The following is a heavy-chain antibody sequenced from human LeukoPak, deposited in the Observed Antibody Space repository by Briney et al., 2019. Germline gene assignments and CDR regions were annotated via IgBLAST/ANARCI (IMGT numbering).Heavy chain of an antibody. CDR3: AKDQEGHYYDSSAIDY. CDR1: GFTFSSYS. J-gene: IGHJ4*02. Sequence: PGGSLRLSCAASGFTFSSYSMNWVRQAPGKGLEWVSAISGSGGSTYYADSVKGRFTISRDNSKNTLYLQMNSLRAEDTAVYYCAKDQEGHYYDSSAIDYWGQGTLVTVSS. V-gene: IGHV3-23*01. CDR2: ISGSGGST. D-gene: IGHD3-22*01.